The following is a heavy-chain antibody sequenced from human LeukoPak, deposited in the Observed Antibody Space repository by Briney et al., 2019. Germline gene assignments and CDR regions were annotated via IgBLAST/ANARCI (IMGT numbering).Heavy chain of an antibody. CDR3: VSEQQLGNHWYFDL. CDR1: GGSISSSSYY. V-gene: IGHV4-39*07. J-gene: IGHJ2*01. CDR2: IYYSGST. D-gene: IGHD7-27*01. Sequence: SETLSLTCTVSGGSISSSSYYWGWIRQPPGKGLEWIGSIYYSGSTYYNPSLKSRVTISVDTFKKQFSLKLSAVTAADTAVYYCVSEQQLGNHWYFDLWGRGTLVTVSS.